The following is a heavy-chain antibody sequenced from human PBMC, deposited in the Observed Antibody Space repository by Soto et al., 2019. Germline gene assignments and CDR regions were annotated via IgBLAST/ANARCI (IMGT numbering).Heavy chain of an antibody. D-gene: IGHD6-13*01. CDR2: IYWDDDK. CDR3: AHRRRSSRGYYYYGMDV. Sequence: QITLKESGPTLVKPTQTLTLTCTFSGFSLSTSGVGVGWIRQPPGKALEWLALIYWDDDKRYSPSLKSRLTITKDTSKNQVVLTMTNMDPVDTATYYCAHRRRSSRGYYYYGMDVWGQGTTGTVSS. CDR1: GFSLSTSGVG. J-gene: IGHJ6*02. V-gene: IGHV2-5*02.